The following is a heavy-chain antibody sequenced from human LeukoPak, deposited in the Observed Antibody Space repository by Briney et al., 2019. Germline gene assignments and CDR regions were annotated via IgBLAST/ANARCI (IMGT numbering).Heavy chain of an antibody. CDR2: MSYSGST. V-gene: IGHV4-39*01. J-gene: IGHJ4*02. CDR1: GGSISSSSYF. D-gene: IGHD6-13*01. CDR3: ARRSSSQPPNY. Sequence: SETLSLTCTVSGGSISSSSYFWSWIRQPPGKGLEWVGSMSYSGSTYYNPSLKSRVTISVDTSKNQFSLKLSSVTAADTAVYYCARRSSSQPPNYWGQGTLVTVSS.